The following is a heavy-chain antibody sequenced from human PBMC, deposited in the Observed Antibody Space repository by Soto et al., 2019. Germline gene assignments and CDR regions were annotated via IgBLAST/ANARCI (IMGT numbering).Heavy chain of an antibody. J-gene: IGHJ5*02. Sequence: SETLSLTCTVSCGSISSSSYYWGWIRQPPGKGLEWIGSIYYSGSTYYNPSLKSRVTISVDTSKNQFSLKLSSVTAADTAVYYCARLLYCSSTSCYLRWFDPWGQGTLVTVSS. CDR3: ARLLYCSSTSCYLRWFDP. CDR1: CGSISSSSYY. V-gene: IGHV4-39*01. D-gene: IGHD2-2*01. CDR2: IYYSGST.